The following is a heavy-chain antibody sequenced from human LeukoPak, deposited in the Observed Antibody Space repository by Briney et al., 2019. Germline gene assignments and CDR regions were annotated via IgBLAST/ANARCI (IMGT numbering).Heavy chain of an antibody. D-gene: IGHD4/OR15-4a*01. V-gene: IGHV3-64D*09. CDR1: GFTFSNYA. CDR3: VKSASGYGANWFDP. Sequence: GGSLRLSCSASGFTFSNYAMHWVRQAPGKGLEYVSAISSNGDSTYYGDSVKGRFIISRDNSKNSLSLHMSSLRAEDTAVYYCVKSASGYGANWFDPWGQGTLVTVSS. J-gene: IGHJ5*02. CDR2: ISSNGDST.